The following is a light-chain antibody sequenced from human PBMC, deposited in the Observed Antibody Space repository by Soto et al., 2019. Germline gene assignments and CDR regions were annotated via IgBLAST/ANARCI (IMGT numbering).Light chain of an antibody. CDR1: SSDVGAYDY. V-gene: IGLV2-14*01. CDR3: SFTSSDTPYV. Sequence: QSALTQPASVSGSPGQSITISCTGTSSDVGAYDYVSGYQQHPDKAPKLIIYVVSNRPSGVSNRFSGSKSGNTASLTISGLQAEDEADYYCSFTSSDTPYVFGTGTKLTVL. CDR2: VVS. J-gene: IGLJ1*01.